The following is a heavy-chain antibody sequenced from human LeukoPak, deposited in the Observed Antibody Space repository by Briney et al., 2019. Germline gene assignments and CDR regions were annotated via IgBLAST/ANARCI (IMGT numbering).Heavy chain of an antibody. J-gene: IGHJ5*02. CDR2: IYYSGST. Sequence: SETLSLTCTVYGGSISSSSYYWGWIPQPPGKGLEGVGSIYYSGSTYYNPSLKSRVTISVDTSKNQFSLKLSSVTAADTAVYYCARVCIVVVPAAMVWFDPWGQGTLVTVSS. CDR1: GGSISSSSYY. D-gene: IGHD2-2*01. V-gene: IGHV4-39*07. CDR3: ARVCIVVVPAAMVWFDP.